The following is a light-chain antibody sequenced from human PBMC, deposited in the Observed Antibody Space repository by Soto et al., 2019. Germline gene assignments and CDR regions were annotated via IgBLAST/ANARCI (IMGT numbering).Light chain of an antibody. CDR2: SNN. J-gene: IGLJ1*01. Sequence: QSVLTQPPSASGTPGQRVTISCSGSSSNIGSNTVSWYQQLPGTAPKLLIYSNNQRPSGVPDRFSDSKSGTSASLAISGLQSEDEADYSCAAWDDSLNGYVFGTGTKSPS. CDR1: SSNIGSNT. CDR3: AAWDDSLNGYV. V-gene: IGLV1-44*01.